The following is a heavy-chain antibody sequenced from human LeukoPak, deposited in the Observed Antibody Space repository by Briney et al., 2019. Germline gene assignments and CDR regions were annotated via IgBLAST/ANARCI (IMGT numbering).Heavy chain of an antibody. CDR3: AGHILGGNFDS. CDR2: ISYSGNT. CDR1: GDSISDYY. J-gene: IGHJ4*02. V-gene: IGHV4-59*08. Sequence: PSETLSLTCPVSGDSISDYYWSWIRQPPGKGLEWIGYISYSGNTNYNPSLKSRVTISFDTSNNQFSLKLTSVTAADSAVYYCAGHILGGNFDSWGQGTLVTVSS. D-gene: IGHD4-23*01.